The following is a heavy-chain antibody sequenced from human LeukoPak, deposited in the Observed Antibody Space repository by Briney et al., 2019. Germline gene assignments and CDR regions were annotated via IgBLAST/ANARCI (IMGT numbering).Heavy chain of an antibody. CDR1: GFSLSTSGVG. J-gene: IGHJ4*02. CDR2: IYWDDDK. V-gene: IGHV2-5*02. Sequence: SGPTLVKPTQTLTLTCTFSGFSLSTSGVGVGWIRQPPGKALEWLALIYWDDDKRYSPSLKSRLTITKDTSKNQVVLTMTNMDPVDTATYYCAHSPGEDSSGSVVGYFDYWGQGTLVTVSS. CDR3: AHSPGEDSSGSVVGYFDY. D-gene: IGHD3-22*01.